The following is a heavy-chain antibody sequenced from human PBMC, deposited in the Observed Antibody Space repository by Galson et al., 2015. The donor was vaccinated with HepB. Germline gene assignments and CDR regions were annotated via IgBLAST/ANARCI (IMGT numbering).Heavy chain of an antibody. D-gene: IGHD3-22*01. Sequence: PALVKPTQTLTLTCTFSGFSLSTGGVGVGWIRQPPGKALEWLALIYWDDDKRYSPSLKSRLTITKDTSKNQVVLTMTNMDPVDTATYYCAHTTYYYDSSGYYNGYYFDYWGQGTLVTVSS. J-gene: IGHJ4*02. CDR1: GFSLSTGGVG. CDR3: AHTTYYYDSSGYYNGYYFDY. V-gene: IGHV2-5*02. CDR2: IYWDDDK.